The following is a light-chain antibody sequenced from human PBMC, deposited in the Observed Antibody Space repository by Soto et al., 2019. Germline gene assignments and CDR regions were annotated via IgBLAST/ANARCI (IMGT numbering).Light chain of an antibody. J-gene: IGKJ5*01. V-gene: IGKV3D-20*02. CDR1: QSVSSSY. Sequence: EIVLTQSPGTLSLSPWERATLSCRASQSVSSSYLAWYQQKPGQAPRLLIYGASNRATGIPARFSGSGSGTDFTLTISSLEPEDFAVYYCQRRSNWPPTFGQGTRLEIK. CDR2: GAS. CDR3: QRRSNWPPT.